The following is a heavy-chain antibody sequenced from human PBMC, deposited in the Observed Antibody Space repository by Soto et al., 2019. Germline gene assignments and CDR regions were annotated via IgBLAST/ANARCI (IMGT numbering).Heavy chain of an antibody. D-gene: IGHD6-13*01. CDR1: GFTFDNFG. V-gene: IGHV3-20*01. CDR3: ARASSGELGLDAFDI. J-gene: IGHJ3*02. CDR2: INWSGSET. Sequence: EVQMVESGGGVVRPGGSLRLSCIATGFTFDNFGLTWVRHAPGKGLEWVSGINWSGSETHYADSMRGRFTISRDNARQSLFLQMHSPRVEDTAFYHCARASSGELGLDAFDIWGQGTIVTVSS.